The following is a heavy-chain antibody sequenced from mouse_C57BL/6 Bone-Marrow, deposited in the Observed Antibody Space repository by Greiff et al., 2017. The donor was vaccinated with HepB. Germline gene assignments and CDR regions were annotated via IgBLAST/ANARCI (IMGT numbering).Heavy chain of an antibody. V-gene: IGHV1-59*01. D-gene: IGHD2-4*01. CDR1: GYTITSYW. Sequence: QVQLQQPGAELVRPGTSVKLSCKASGYTITSYWMHWVKQRPGQGLEWIGVIDPSDSYTNYNQKFKGKAKWTVDTSSSTAYMQLSSLTSEDSAVYYCARTLYDYDGDYWGQGTTLTVSS. CDR3: ARTLYDYDGDY. CDR2: IDPSDSYT. J-gene: IGHJ2*01.